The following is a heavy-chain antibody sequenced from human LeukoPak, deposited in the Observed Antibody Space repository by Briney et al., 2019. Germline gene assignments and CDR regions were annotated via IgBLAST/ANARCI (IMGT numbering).Heavy chain of an antibody. CDR1: GGSFSGYY. D-gene: IGHD3-10*01. J-gene: IGHJ3*02. Sequence: SETLSLTCAVYGGSFSGYYWSWIRQPPGKGLEWIGEINHSGSTNYNPSLKSRVTISVDTSKNQFSLKLSSVTADDTAVYYCARDRERSGSYTDAFDIWGQGTMVTVSS. V-gene: IGHV4-34*01. CDR2: INHSGST. CDR3: ARDRERSGSYTDAFDI.